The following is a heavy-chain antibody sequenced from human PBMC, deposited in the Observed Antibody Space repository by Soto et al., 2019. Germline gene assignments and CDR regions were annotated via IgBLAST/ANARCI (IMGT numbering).Heavy chain of an antibody. CDR1: GFTFSSYC. D-gene: IGHD3-3*01. Sequence: GGSLRLSCAASGFTFSSYCIHWVRQAPCKGLEWVAVISYDGSNKYYEDSVKGRFTISRDNSKNTLYLQMNSLRAEDTAVYYCAKTPLSDFWSGYYHPDYDCWGQGTLVTVCS. CDR3: AKTPLSDFWSGYYHPDYDC. J-gene: IGHJ4*02. V-gene: IGHV3-30*18. CDR2: ISYDGSNK.